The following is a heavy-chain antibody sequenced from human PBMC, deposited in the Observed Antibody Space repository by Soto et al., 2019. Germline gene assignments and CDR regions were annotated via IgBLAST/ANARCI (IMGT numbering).Heavy chain of an antibody. V-gene: IGHV1-69*12. CDR3: ARAVGATASPTPLKPFDY. Sequence: QVQLVQSGAEVKKPGSSVKVSCKASGGTFSSYAISWVRQAPGQGLEWMGGIIPIFGTANYAQKFQGRVTITAEXXTXTXXMELSSRRSEDTAVYYCARAVGATASPTPLKPFDYWGQGTLVTVSS. J-gene: IGHJ4*02. D-gene: IGHD2-21*02. CDR1: GGTFSSYA. CDR2: IIPIFGTA.